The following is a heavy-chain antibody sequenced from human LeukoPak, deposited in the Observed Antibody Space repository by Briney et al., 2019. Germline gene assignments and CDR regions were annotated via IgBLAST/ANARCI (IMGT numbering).Heavy chain of an antibody. J-gene: IGHJ4*02. Sequence: PSETLSLTCTVSGGSISSYYWSWIRQPPGKGLEWIGYIYYSGSTNYDPSLESRVTISVDTSKNQSSLKLSSVTAADTAVYYCARHQVDTAMVTGYYFDYWGQGTLVTVSS. CDR2: IYYSGST. CDR3: ARHQVDTAMVTGYYFDY. CDR1: GGSISSYY. D-gene: IGHD5-18*01. V-gene: IGHV4-59*08.